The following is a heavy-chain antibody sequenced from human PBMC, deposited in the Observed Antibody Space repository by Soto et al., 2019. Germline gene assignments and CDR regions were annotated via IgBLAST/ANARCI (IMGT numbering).Heavy chain of an antibody. D-gene: IGHD6-19*01. CDR2: IYRGRTT. CDR3: ARVHVMVLAGSTFDY. CDR1: GGSISSGGYS. J-gene: IGHJ4*01. Sequence: TLCLSCAVSGGSISSGGYSWSWIRQPPGKGTEWIASIYRGRTTFYNPSHNSRITIPVDTSINQYSLKLTSVTAADTAVYYCARVHVMVLAGSTFDYWGHGTLVTVPS. V-gene: IGHV4-30-2*03.